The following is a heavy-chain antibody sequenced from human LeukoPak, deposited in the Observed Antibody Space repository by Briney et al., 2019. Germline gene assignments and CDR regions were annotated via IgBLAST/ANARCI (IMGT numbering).Heavy chain of an antibody. Sequence: SGRSLRLSCAASGFTFSSYGMHWVRQAPGKGLEWVAVIWYDGSNKYYADSVKGRFTISRDNSKNTLYLQMNSLRAEDTAVYYCARDFSFGGMDYWGQGTLITVSS. CDR2: IWYDGSNK. J-gene: IGHJ4*02. V-gene: IGHV3-33*01. CDR1: GFTFSSYG. CDR3: ARDFSFGGMDY. D-gene: IGHD3-16*01.